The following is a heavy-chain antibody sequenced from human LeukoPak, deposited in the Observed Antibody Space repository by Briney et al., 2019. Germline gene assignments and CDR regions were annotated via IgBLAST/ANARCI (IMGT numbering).Heavy chain of an antibody. V-gene: IGHV1-8*01. CDR2: MNPNSGNA. D-gene: IGHD1-26*01. J-gene: IGHJ4*02. Sequence: GASVKVSCKASGYTFINYDINWVRQATGQGLQWMGWMNPNSGNAAYAQKFQGRVTMTRNTSITIAYMELSSLRAEDTAVYYCARDLVGATSRYDYWGQGTLVTVSS. CDR3: ARDLVGATSRYDY. CDR1: GYTFINYD.